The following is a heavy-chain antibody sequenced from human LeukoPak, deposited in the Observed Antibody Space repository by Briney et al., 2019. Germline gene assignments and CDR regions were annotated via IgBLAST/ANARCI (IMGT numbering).Heavy chain of an antibody. D-gene: IGHD1-1*01. CDR1: GDSISRNSFV. V-gene: IGHV6-1*01. J-gene: IGHJ3*02. CDR2: TYYTSKWYN. Sequence: SQTLSLTCAISGDSISRNSFVWNWIRQSPSRGLEWLGRTYYTSKWYNDYALSVKSRITINPDTSKNQFSLHLNSVTPEDTAVYCCARVASPWTSSDAFDIWGQGTMVTVSA. CDR3: ARVASPWTSSDAFDI.